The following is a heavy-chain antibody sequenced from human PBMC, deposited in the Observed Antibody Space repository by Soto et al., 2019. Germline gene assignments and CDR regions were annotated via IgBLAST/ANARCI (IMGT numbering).Heavy chain of an antibody. V-gene: IGHV4-31*03. J-gene: IGHJ3*02. CDR3: ARSHDILIYAFDI. CDR2: IYYSGST. CDR1: GGSISSGGYY. Sequence: SETLSLTCTVSGGSISSGGYYWSWIRQHPGKGLEWIGYIYYSGSTYYNPSLKSRVTISVDTSKNQFSLKLSSVTAADTAVYYCARSHDILIYAFDIWGQGTMVTVSS. D-gene: IGHD3-9*01.